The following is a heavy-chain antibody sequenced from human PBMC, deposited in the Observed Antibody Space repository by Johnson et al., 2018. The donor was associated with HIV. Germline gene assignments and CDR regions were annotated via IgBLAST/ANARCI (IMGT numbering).Heavy chain of an antibody. V-gene: IGHV3-53*01. CDR3: ARRVGWTFEEAFDI. D-gene: IGHD3-10*01. J-gene: IGHJ3*02. CDR2: IYSGGST. Sequence: VQLVESGGGVVQPGRSLRLSCAASGFTVSSNYMSWVRQAPGKGLEWVSIIYSGGSTYYADSVKGRFTISRDNSKNTLYLQMNSLRADDTAVYYCARRVGWTFEEAFDIWGQGTMVIVSS. CDR1: GFTVSSNY.